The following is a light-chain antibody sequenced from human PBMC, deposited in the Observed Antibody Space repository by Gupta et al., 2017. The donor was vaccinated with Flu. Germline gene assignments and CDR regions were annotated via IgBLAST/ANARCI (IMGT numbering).Light chain of an antibody. CDR1: QSISSY. Sequence: GDRVTIACRASQSISSYLNWYQQKPGKAPKLLIYAASSLQSGVPSRFSGSGSGTDFTLTISSLQPEDFATYYCQQSYSTPRTFGQGTKLEIK. CDR2: AAS. CDR3: QQSYSTPRT. J-gene: IGKJ2*02. V-gene: IGKV1-39*01.